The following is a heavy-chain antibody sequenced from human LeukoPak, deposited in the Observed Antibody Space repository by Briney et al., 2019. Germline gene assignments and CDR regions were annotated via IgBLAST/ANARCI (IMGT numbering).Heavy chain of an antibody. CDR3: ARNLNTAMGIRPTYYYYYMDV. CDR1: GGSISSSSYY. J-gene: IGHJ6*03. Sequence: SETLSLTCTVSGGSISSSSYYWGWIRQPPGKGLEWIGSIYYSGSTYYNPSLKSRVTISVDTSKNQFSLKLSSVTAADTAVYYCARNLNTAMGIRPTYYYYYMDVWGKGTTVTISS. D-gene: IGHD5-18*01. CDR2: IYYSGST. V-gene: IGHV4-39*01.